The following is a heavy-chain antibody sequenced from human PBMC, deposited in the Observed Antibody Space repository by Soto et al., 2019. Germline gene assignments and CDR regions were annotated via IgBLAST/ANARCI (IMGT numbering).Heavy chain of an antibody. J-gene: IGHJ6*02. CDR2: VIPIFGTA. CDR3: ARRIAAAGPYYYYYGMDV. D-gene: IGHD6-13*01. CDR1: GGTFSSYA. Sequence: SVKVSCKASGGTFSSYAISWVRQAPGQGLEWMGGVIPIFGTANYAQKFQGRVTITADKSTSTAYMELSSLRSGDTAVYYCARRIAAAGPYYYYYGMDVWGQGTTVTVSS. V-gene: IGHV1-69*06.